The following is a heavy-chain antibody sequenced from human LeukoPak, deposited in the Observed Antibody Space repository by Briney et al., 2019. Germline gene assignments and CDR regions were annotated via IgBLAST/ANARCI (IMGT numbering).Heavy chain of an antibody. CDR1: GFTFDDYA. D-gene: IGHD1-26*01. J-gene: IGHJ4*02. CDR2: IYSGGST. Sequence: GRSLRLSCAASGFTFDDYAMHWVRQAPGKGLEWVSVIYSGGSTYYADSVKGRFTISRDNSKNTLYLQMNSLRAEDTAVYYCARGSGSYYYLDYWGQGTLVTVSS. V-gene: IGHV3-53*01. CDR3: ARGSGSYYYLDY.